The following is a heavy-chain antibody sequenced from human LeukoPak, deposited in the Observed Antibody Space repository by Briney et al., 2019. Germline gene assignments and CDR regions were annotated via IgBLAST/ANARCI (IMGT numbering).Heavy chain of an antibody. CDR1: GFTFGKYW. CDR3: VRDGVGAPPFDY. CDR2: IKLDGSEK. V-gene: IGHV3-7*01. D-gene: IGHD1-26*01. J-gene: IGHJ4*02. Sequence: GGSLRLSCVASGFTFGKYWMSWVRQAPGKGLEWVANIKLDGSEKNYVDSVKGRFTISRDNAKNTLLLQMNSLRAEDTAVYYCVRDGVGAPPFDYWGQGVLVTVSP.